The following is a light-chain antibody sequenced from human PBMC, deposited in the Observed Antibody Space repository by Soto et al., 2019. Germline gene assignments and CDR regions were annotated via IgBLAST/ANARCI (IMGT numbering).Light chain of an antibody. V-gene: IGKV1-8*01. CDR3: QQYYSYPFT. J-gene: IGKJ5*01. CDR1: QGISSY. Sequence: AIRMTQSPSSFSASTGDRVTITCRASQGISSYLAWYQQKPGKAPKLLIYAASTLQSGVPSRFSGSGSGTDFTLTISCLQSEDFATYYCQQYYSYPFTFGQGNNWRL. CDR2: AAS.